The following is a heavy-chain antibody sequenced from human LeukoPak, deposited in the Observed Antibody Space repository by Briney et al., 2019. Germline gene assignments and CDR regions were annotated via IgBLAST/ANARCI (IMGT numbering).Heavy chain of an antibody. CDR1: GGTFSSYA. D-gene: IGHD2-15*01. V-gene: IGHV1-69*06. Sequence: SVKVSCKASGGTFSSYAISWVRQAPGQGLEWMGGIIPTFGTANYAQKFQGRVTITADKSTSTAYMELSSLRSEDTAVYYCAVRSLLLDVIDYWGQGTLVTVSS. CDR3: AVRSLLLDVIDY. CDR2: IIPTFGTA. J-gene: IGHJ4*02.